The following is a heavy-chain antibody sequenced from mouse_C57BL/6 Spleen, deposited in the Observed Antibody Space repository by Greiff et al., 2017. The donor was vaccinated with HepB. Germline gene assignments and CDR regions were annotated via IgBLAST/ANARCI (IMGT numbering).Heavy chain of an antibody. CDR3: ARDRGPITTVVATDYYAMDD. Sequence: DVKLVESEGGLVQPGSSMKLSCTASGFTFSDYYMAWVRQVPEKGLEWVANINYDGSSTYYLDALKSRFIISRDNAKNILYLQMSSLKSEDTATYYYARDRGPITTVVATDYYAMDDWGQGTSVTVSS. J-gene: IGHJ4*01. D-gene: IGHD1-1*01. CDR1: GFTFSDYY. CDR2: INYDGSST. V-gene: IGHV5-16*01.